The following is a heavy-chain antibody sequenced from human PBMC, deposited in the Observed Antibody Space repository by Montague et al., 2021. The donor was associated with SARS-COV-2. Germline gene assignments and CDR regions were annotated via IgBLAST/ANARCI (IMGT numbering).Heavy chain of an antibody. Sequence: LSLSCSASGFTFSKYSMNWVRQAPGKGLEWVSSISTSSLYIYYAASVKGRFTISRANAKNSLFLQMDSLRAEDTAVYYCARALSASYSVGGDSFDIWGQGTMVTVSS. CDR3: ARALSASYSVGGDSFDI. J-gene: IGHJ3*02. V-gene: IGHV3-21*01. CDR2: ISTSSLYI. CDR1: GFTFSKYS. D-gene: IGHD5/OR15-5a*01.